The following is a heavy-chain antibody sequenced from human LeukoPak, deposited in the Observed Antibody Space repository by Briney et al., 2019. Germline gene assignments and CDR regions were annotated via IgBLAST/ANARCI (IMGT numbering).Heavy chain of an antibody. V-gene: IGHV1-2*02. CDR2: INSDSGFT. J-gene: IGHJ5*02. D-gene: IGHD3-9*01. CDR3: ARNFDMKRFHL. Sequence: ASVKDTCKSSGYTFTGYYMNGVRQAPGQGLEWMGWINSDSGFTKYAQKFQGRVTMTRDTSITTVYMDLTRLTSDDTAVYYCARNFDMKRFHLWPQEPLVTVSS. CDR1: GYTFTGYY.